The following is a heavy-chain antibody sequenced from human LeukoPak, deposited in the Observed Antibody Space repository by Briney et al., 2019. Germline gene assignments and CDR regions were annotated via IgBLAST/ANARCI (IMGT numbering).Heavy chain of an antibody. V-gene: IGHV3-7*03. CDR2: INHNGNVN. D-gene: IGHD3-16*01. J-gene: IGHJ5*02. Sequence: AGGSLRLSCAASGFTFSSYWMNWARQAPGKGLEWVASINHNGNVNYYVDSVKGRFTISRDNAKNSLYLQMSNLRAEDTAVYYCAREELGSSLGFDPWGQGTLVTVSS. CDR3: AREELGSSLGFDP. CDR1: GFTFSSYW.